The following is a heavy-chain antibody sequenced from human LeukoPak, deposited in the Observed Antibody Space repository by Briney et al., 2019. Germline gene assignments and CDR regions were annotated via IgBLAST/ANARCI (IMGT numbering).Heavy chain of an antibody. CDR1: GGSISSSNW. V-gene: IGHV4-4*02. D-gene: IGHD3-9*01. CDR2: IYHSGST. CDR3: ARGGVLRYFDWSPFDY. J-gene: IGHJ4*02. Sequence: SGTLSLTCAVSGGSISSSNWWSWVRQPPGKGLEWIGEIYHSGSTNYNPSLKSRVTISVDKSKNQFSLKLSSVTAADTAVYYCARGGVLRYFDWSPFDYWGQGTLVTVSS.